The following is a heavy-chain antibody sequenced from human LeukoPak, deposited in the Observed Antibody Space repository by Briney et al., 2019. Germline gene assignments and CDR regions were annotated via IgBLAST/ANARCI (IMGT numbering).Heavy chain of an antibody. J-gene: IGHJ4*02. V-gene: IGHV1-8*03. CDR2: MNPNSGNT. D-gene: IGHD2-2*02. CDR1: GYTFTSYD. CDR3: ARKLSIIPAAIYTFDY. Sequence: ASVKVSCKASGYTFTSYDINWVRQAPGQGLEWMGWMNPNSGNTGYAQKFQGRVTITRNTSISTAYMELSSLRSEDTAVYYCARKLSIIPAAIYTFDYWGQGTLVTVSS.